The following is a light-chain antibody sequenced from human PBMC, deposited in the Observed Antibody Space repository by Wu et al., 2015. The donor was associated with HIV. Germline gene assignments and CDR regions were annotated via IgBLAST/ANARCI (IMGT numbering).Light chain of an antibody. V-gene: IGKV3-15*01. J-gene: IGKJ3*01. CDR2: GAS. Sequence: EIVMTQSPATLSVSPGERATLSCRASQSVSNTLAWYQQKPGQAPRLLIYGASTRATGIPARFSGSGSGTEFTLTISSMQSEDFAIYYCQQYNNWPRTFGPGTKVDIK. CDR3: QQYNNWPRT. CDR1: QSVSNT.